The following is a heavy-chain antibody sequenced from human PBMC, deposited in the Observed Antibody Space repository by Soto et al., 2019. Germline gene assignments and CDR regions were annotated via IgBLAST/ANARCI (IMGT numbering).Heavy chain of an antibody. Sequence: GGSLRLSSEASGLPYILVSMNWVRQVPGKGLEWVASISSGSSDTWYADSVKGRFIISRDNAQNSLFLQMNTLRPEDTAMYYCARVAYWGPGTQVTVSS. CDR3: ARVAY. CDR2: ISSGSSDT. V-gene: IGHV3-21*01. CDR1: GLPYILVS. J-gene: IGHJ4*02.